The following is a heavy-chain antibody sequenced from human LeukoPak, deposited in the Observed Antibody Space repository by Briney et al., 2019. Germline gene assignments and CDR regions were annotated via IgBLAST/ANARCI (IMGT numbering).Heavy chain of an antibody. CDR3: AAGGGYVLWAY. CDR1: GGSMSSYY. D-gene: IGHD5-12*01. Sequence: TSETLSLTCIVSGGSMSSYYWSWMRQPPGKGLEWIGDIHYSGSTNYNPSLKSRVTMSVDTSKNQFSLKMTSVTAADTAVYFCAAGGGYVLWAYWGQGTLVTVSS. J-gene: IGHJ4*02. V-gene: IGHV4-59*01. CDR2: IHYSGST.